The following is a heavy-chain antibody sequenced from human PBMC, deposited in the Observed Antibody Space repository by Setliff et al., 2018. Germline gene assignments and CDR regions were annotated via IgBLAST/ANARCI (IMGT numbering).Heavy chain of an antibody. CDR3: AREGVETRSSTDYRYYMDV. V-gene: IGHV1-69*05. CDR1: GYTLTKYY. Sequence: SVKVSCKASGYTLTKYYMHWVRQAPGQGLEWLGGTIPNFGTTNYGQRFQGRVTIITDESTSTAYMELSSLRSEDTAMYYCAREGVETRSSTDYRYYMDVWGKGTTVTVSS. CDR2: TIPNFGTT. J-gene: IGHJ6*03. D-gene: IGHD1-1*01.